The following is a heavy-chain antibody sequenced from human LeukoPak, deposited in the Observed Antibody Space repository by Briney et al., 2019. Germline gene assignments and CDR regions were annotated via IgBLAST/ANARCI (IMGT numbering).Heavy chain of an antibody. CDR2: IYPGDSDT. CDR1: GYSFTSYW. V-gene: IGHV5-51*01. CDR3: ARRSRGYCSSTSCFFDS. J-gene: IGHJ4*02. D-gene: IGHD2-2*01. Sequence: GASLKISCKGSGYSFTSYWIAWVRQMPGKGLEWMGIIYPGDSDTRNSPSFQGQVTISADKSISTAYLQWSSLKAADTAMYYCARRSRGYCSSTSCFFDSWGQGTLVTVSS.